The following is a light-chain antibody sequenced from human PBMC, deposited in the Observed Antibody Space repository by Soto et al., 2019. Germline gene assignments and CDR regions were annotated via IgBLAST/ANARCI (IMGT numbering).Light chain of an antibody. J-gene: IGLJ1*01. CDR1: SSDVGYSKY. V-gene: IGLV2-14*01. Sequence: QSVLTQPASVSGSPGQSIAISCIGTSSDVGYSKYVSWYQQHPGKAPKLIIYEVSNRPSGVSDRFSGSKSGSTASLTISGLQAEDEADYYCSLYTSGSTQYVFGTGTKLTVL. CDR2: EVS. CDR3: SLYTSGSTQYV.